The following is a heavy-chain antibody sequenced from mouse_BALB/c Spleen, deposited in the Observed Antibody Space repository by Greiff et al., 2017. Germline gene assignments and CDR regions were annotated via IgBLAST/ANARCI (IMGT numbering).Heavy chain of an antibody. D-gene: IGHD1-1*01. J-gene: IGHJ2*01. CDR3: ARAYDYGSSYYFDY. CDR1: GDSITSGY. Sequence: EVQLVESGPSLVKPSQSLSLTCSVTGDSITSGYWNWIRKFPGNKLEYMGYISYSGSTYYNPSLKSRISMTRDTSKNQYYLQLNSVTTEDTATYYCARAYDYGSSYYFDYWGQGTTLTVSS. CDR2: ISYSGST. V-gene: IGHV3-8*02.